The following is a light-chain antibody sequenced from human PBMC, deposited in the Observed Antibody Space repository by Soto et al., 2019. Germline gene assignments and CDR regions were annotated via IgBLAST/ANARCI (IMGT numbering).Light chain of an antibody. V-gene: IGLV2-14*01. Sequence: QSVLTQPDSVSGSPGQSITICCTGTSSDVGVYNYVSWYQQHAGKAPKLMIYEVSNRPSGVSNRFSGSKSGNTASLTISGLQAEDEADYYCSSYTSRSTLEVFGGGTKLTVL. CDR3: SSYTSRSTLEV. J-gene: IGLJ3*02. CDR2: EVS. CDR1: SSDVGVYNY.